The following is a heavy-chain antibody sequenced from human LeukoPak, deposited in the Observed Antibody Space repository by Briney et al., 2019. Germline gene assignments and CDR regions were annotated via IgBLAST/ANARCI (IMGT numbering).Heavy chain of an antibody. V-gene: IGHV4-61*05. D-gene: IGHD6-19*01. CDR1: GDSFTSVTDY. J-gene: IGHJ2*01. Sequence: SETLSLTCTVSGDSFTSVTDYWAWIRQPPGKGLEWIGEIYHSGSTNYNPSLKSRVTISVDKSKNQFSLKLSSVTAADTAVYYCASYSGWYFDWYFDLWGRGTLVTVSS. CDR3: ASYSGWYFDWYFDL. CDR2: IYHSGST.